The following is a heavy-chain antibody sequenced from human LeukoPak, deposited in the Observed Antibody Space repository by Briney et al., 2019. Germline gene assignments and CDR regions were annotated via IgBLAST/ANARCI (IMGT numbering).Heavy chain of an antibody. CDR1: GGSISSGGYY. D-gene: IGHD3-16*01. CDR2: IYYSVST. J-gene: IGHJ3*02. Sequence: SETLSLTCTVSGGSISSGGYYWSWIRQHPGKGLEWIGYIYYSVSTYYNPSLKSRVTISVDTSKNQFSLKLSSVTAADTAVYYCARDRAGWGTGAFDIWGQGTMVTVSS. CDR3: ARDRAGWGTGAFDI. V-gene: IGHV4-31*03.